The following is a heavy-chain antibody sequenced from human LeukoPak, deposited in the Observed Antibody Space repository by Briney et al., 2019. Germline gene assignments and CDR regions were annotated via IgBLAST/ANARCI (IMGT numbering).Heavy chain of an antibody. Sequence: PSETLSLTCAVYGGSFSDYYWSWIRQSPGKGLEWIGEINHSGITNYNPSLKSRVTMSLDTSKNQFSLRLTSVAAADTAVYYCARVSGLNNFDFWGQGTLVTVSS. CDR3: ARVSGLNNFDF. CDR2: INHSGIT. J-gene: IGHJ4*02. V-gene: IGHV4-34*01. CDR1: GGSFSDYY. D-gene: IGHD1/OR15-1a*01.